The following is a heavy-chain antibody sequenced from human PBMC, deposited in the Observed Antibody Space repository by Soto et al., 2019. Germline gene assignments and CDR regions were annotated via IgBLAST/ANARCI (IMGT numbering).Heavy chain of an antibody. D-gene: IGHD3-22*01. CDR2: ISAYNGNT. CDR1: GYTFTSYG. CDR3: ARARADRTGYSLSSPFWFDT. Sequence: ASVKVSCKASGYTFTSYGISWVRQAPGQGLEWMGWISAYNGNTNYAQKLQGRVTMTTDTSTSTAYMELRSLRSDDTAVYYCARARADRTGYSLSSPFWFDTWGQGTLVTVSS. J-gene: IGHJ5*02. V-gene: IGHV1-18*01.